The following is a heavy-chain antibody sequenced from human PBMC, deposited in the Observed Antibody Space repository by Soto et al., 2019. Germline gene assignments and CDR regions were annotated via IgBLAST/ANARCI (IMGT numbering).Heavy chain of an antibody. CDR3: ARDCSGGSCYSYYYYGRDV. J-gene: IGHJ6*02. CDR2: IIPIFGTA. D-gene: IGHD2-15*01. V-gene: IGHV1-69*01. CDR1: GGTFSSYA. Sequence: QVQLVQSGAEVKKPGSSVKVSCKASGGTFSSYAISWVRQAPGQGLEWMGGIIPIFGTANYAQKFQGRVTITADESTSTAYMELSSLRSEDTAVYYCARDCSGGSCYSYYYYGRDVWGQGTTVTVSS.